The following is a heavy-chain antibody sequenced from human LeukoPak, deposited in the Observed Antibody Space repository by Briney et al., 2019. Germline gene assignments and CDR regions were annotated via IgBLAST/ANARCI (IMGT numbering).Heavy chain of an antibody. CDR3: AKARDYQGSATDAFDI. Sequence: GGSLRLSCAASGFTFSSYAMNWVRQAPGKGLEWVAVISYDGSTTYYADSVKGRFTISRDNSKNTLYLQMNSLRAEDTAVYYCAKARDYQGSATDAFDIWGQGTMVTVSS. D-gene: IGHD3-10*01. CDR2: ISYDGSTT. CDR1: GFTFSSYA. V-gene: IGHV3-30-3*01. J-gene: IGHJ3*02.